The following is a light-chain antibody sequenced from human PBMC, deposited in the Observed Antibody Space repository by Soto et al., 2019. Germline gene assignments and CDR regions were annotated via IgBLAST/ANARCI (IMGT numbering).Light chain of an antibody. CDR2: DAS. J-gene: IGKJ1*01. CDR1: QSVSSSY. Sequence: EIVMTQSPATLPVFPGKRATLPCGASQSVSSSYLAWYQQKPGLAPRLLIYDASSRATGIPDRFSSSGSGTELTLTISSLRSEDFAVYYCQQYGSSGTFGQGTKVDIK. CDR3: QQYGSSGT. V-gene: IGKV3D-20*01.